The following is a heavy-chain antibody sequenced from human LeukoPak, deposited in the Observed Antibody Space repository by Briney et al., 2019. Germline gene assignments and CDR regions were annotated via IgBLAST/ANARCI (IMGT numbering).Heavy chain of an antibody. Sequence: GESLKISCEGSGYTFTNFWIGWVRQMPGKGLEWMGIVSPSDSDTRYSPSFQGQVTISADKSITTAYLQWSSLKASDTATYYCVRQPRVHTPNFWGQGTLVTVSS. J-gene: IGHJ4*02. CDR1: GYTFTNFW. CDR3: VRQPRVHTPNF. CDR2: VSPSDSDT. D-gene: IGHD4/OR15-4a*01. V-gene: IGHV5-51*01.